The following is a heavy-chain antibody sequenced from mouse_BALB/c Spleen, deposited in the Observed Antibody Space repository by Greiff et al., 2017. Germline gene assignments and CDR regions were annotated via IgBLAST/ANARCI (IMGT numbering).Heavy chain of an antibody. J-gene: IGHJ2*01. Sequence: QVQLQQPGAELVRPGASVKLSCKASGYTFTSYWINWVKQRPGQGLEWIGNIYPSDSYTNYNQKFKDKATLTVDKSSSTAYMQLSSPTSEDSAVYYCTRDGAYGSSPYYFDYWGQGTTLTVSS. V-gene: IGHV1-69*02. CDR2: IYPSDSYT. D-gene: IGHD1-1*01. CDR1: GYTFTSYW. CDR3: TRDGAYGSSPYYFDY.